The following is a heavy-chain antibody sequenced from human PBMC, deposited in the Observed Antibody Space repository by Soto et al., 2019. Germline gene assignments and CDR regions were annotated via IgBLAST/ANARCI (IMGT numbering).Heavy chain of an antibody. Sequence: SVKVSCKASGGTFSSYAISWVRQAPGQGLEWMGGIIPIFGTANYAQKFQGRVTITADESTSTAYMELSSLRSEDTAVYYCARDRRIAAAHRGPARAVSYYGMDVWGQGTTVTVSS. CDR1: GGTFSSYA. CDR2: IIPIFGTA. CDR3: ARDRRIAAAHRGPARAVSYYGMDV. D-gene: IGHD6-13*01. J-gene: IGHJ6*02. V-gene: IGHV1-69*13.